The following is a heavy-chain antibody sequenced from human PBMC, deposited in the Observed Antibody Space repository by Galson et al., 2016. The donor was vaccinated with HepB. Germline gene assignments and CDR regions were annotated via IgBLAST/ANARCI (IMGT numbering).Heavy chain of an antibody. CDR1: GGSITSGNYY. J-gene: IGHJ4*02. D-gene: IGHD6-19*01. V-gene: IGHV4-39*02. CDR3: ARDAPGDGTEIDS. CDR2: IYHSGIT. Sequence: SETLSLTCTVSGGSITSGNYYWAWIRQPPGKGLEWIGTIYHSGITYYNPSLKSRVTVSVDTSKNQFSLQLNSVTPEDTAVYYCARDAPGDGTEIDSWGQGTLVTVSS.